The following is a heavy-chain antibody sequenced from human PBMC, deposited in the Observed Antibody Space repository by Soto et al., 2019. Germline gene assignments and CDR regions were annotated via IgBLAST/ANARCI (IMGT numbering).Heavy chain of an antibody. CDR1: GFPLRSFG. CDR2: ISFHEIDK. Sequence: ESGGGVVQPGMSLRLSCVASGFPLRSFGVHWVRQAPGKGLDWVAFISFHEIDKYYADSVKGRFTISKDNSKNTLYLEMNSLRPEDTAVYYCARGDRDVDYWGRGTLLTVSS. V-gene: IGHV3-30*03. J-gene: IGHJ4*02. CDR3: ARGDRDVDY.